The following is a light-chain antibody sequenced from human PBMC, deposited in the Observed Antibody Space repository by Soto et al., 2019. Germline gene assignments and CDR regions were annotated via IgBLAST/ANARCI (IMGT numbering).Light chain of an antibody. J-gene: IGKJ1*01. Sequence: DTQITQAPSSLSASVGHRVTITGRASQSISSYLNWYQQKPGQAPKLLIYGASSLHSGVPSRFSGSGSGTDFTLTISSLQPEDFAAYYCQQNYSTTRTFGQGTKVDIK. CDR1: QSISSY. CDR2: GAS. V-gene: IGKV1-39*01. CDR3: QQNYSTTRT.